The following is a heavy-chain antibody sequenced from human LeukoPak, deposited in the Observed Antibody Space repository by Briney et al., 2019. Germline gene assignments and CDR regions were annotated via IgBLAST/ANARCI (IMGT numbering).Heavy chain of an antibody. CDR3: ARDGSGGGWRYFDY. CDR1: GFSFSNYG. CDR2: IYYDGNTK. V-gene: IGHV3-33*01. Sequence: GGSLRLSCVASGFSFSNYGFHWVRQAPGKGLEWVADIYYDGNTKYYGDSVKGRFTISRDNSENTLFLQMNSLRAEDTAVYYCARDGSGGGWRYFDYWGQGALVTVSS. J-gene: IGHJ4*02. D-gene: IGHD6-19*01.